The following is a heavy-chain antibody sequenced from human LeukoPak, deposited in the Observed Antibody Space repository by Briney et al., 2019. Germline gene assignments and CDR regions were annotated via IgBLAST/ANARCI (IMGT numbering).Heavy chain of an antibody. V-gene: IGHV4-38-2*02. D-gene: IGHD2-2*01. CDR1: GYSISSGYY. CDR2: IYHSGST. CDR3: ARDPGYVVVVPAAPSYYFDY. J-gene: IGHJ4*02. Sequence: SETLSLTCTVSGYSISSGYYWGWIRQPPGKGLEWIGSIYHSGSTYYNPSLKSRVTISVDTSKNQFSLKLSSVTAADTAVYYCARDPGYVVVVPAAPSYYFDYWGQGTLVTASS.